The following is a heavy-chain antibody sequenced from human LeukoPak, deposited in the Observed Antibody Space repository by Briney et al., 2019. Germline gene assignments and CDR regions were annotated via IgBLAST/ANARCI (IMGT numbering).Heavy chain of an antibody. CDR3: ARERVPAAIYYYYMDV. CDR2: IYYSGST. CDR1: GGSISSYY. Sequence: PETLSLTCTVSGGSISSYYWSWIRQPPGKGLEWIGYIYYSGSTNYHPSLKSRVTISVDTSKNQFSLKLSSVTAADTAVYYCARERVPAAIYYYYMDVWGKGTTVTVSS. D-gene: IGHD2-2*02. V-gene: IGHV4-59*01. J-gene: IGHJ6*03.